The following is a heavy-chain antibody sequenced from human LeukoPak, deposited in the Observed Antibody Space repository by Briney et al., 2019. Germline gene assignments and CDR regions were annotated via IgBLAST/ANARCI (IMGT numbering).Heavy chain of an antibody. CDR1: GFTFSSYS. J-gene: IGHJ4*02. Sequence: PGGSLRLSCAASGFTFSSYSMNWVRQAPGKGLEWVSYISSSSSTIYYADSVKGRFTIARDNAKNSLYLQMNSLRDEDTAVYYCASPYYYDSSGYFGYWGQGTLVTVSS. CDR2: ISSSSSTI. CDR3: ASPYYYDSSGYFGY. V-gene: IGHV3-48*02. D-gene: IGHD3-22*01.